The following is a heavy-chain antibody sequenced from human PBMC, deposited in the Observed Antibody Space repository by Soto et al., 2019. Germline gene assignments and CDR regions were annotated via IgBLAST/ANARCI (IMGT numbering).Heavy chain of an antibody. CDR3: AKDVTNCSGGSCYEYYFDY. V-gene: IGHV3-23*01. J-gene: IGHJ4*02. CDR1: GFTFSSYA. CDR2: ISGSGGST. Sequence: GGSLRVSCAASGFTFSSYAMSWVRQAPGKGLEWVSAISGSGGSTYYADSVKGRFTISRDNSKNTLYLQMNSLRAEDTAVYYCAKDVTNCSGGSCYEYYFDYWGQGTLVTVSS. D-gene: IGHD2-15*01.